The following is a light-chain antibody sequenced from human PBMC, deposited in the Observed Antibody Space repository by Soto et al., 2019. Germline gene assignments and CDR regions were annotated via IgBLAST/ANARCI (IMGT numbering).Light chain of an antibody. J-gene: IGLJ1*01. Sequence: QSVLAQPPSASGSPGQSVTISCTGTSSDVGDNYVSWYHQHLGKAPKLIIYEVTLRPSGVPDRFSGSKSGNTASLTVSGLQADDEADYYCSAYAGSNTFVFGTGTKLTVL. V-gene: IGLV2-8*01. CDR3: SAYAGSNTFV. CDR2: EVT. CDR1: SSDVGDNY.